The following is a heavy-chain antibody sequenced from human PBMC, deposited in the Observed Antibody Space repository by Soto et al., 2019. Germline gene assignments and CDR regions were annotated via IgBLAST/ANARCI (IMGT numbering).Heavy chain of an antibody. J-gene: IGHJ2*01. Sequence: QVQLQESGPGLVKPSQTLSLTCTVSGGSISSGDYYWSWIRQPPGKGLEWIGCIYYSGSTYYNPSLKSRVTISVDTSKNQFSLKLSSVTAADTAVYYCARDMRTAGSGRGWYFDLWGRGTLVTVSS. D-gene: IGHD3-10*01. CDR1: GGSISSGDYY. V-gene: IGHV4-30-4*01. CDR2: IYYSGST. CDR3: ARDMRTAGSGRGWYFDL.